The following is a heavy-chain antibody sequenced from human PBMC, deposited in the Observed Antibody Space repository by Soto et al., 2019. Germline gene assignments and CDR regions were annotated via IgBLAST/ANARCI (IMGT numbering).Heavy chain of an antibody. V-gene: IGHV1-2*04. CDR3: APHTLDTGMPSGY. CDR1: GYTFTGYY. Sequence: ASVKVSCKASGYTFTGYYMHWVRQAPGQGLERMGWINPNSGGTNYAQKFQGWVTMTRDTSISTAYMELSRLRSDDTAVYYCAPHTLDTGMPSGYWGQGTLVTVSS. D-gene: IGHD5-18*01. J-gene: IGHJ4*02. CDR2: INPNSGGT.